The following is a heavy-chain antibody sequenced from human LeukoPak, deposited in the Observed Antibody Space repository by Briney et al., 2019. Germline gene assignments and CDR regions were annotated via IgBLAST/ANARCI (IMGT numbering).Heavy chain of an antibody. D-gene: IGHD6-13*01. Sequence: ASVKVSCKASGYTFTNSYIHWVRQAPGQGLEWMGIINPSGGGTTYAQKSQGRVTMTRDTSTSTVYMELSSLRSEDTAVYYCARVQGYSSSCFDPWGQGTLVTVSS. J-gene: IGHJ5*02. CDR1: GYTFTNSY. CDR2: INPSGGGT. V-gene: IGHV1-46*01. CDR3: ARVQGYSSSCFDP.